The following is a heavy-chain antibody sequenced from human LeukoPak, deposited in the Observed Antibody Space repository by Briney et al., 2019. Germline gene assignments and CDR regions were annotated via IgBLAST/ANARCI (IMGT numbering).Heavy chain of an antibody. Sequence: PSETLSLTCTVAGGSISSSSYDWGWIRQPPGKGLERIGSIYYSVSTYYNPYLESRLTISADTSKNQFSLKLSSVTAADTAVYYCARHPQTYYLDYWGQGTLVTASS. CDR2: IYYSVST. CDR3: ARHPQTYYLDY. J-gene: IGHJ4*02. V-gene: IGHV4-39*01. CDR1: GGSISSSSYD.